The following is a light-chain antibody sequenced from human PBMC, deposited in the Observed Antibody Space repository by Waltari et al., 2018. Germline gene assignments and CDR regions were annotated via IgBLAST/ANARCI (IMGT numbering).Light chain of an antibody. CDR3: QQYYNLPLT. CDR1: QSVLFDSNKRNY. V-gene: IGKV4-1*01. Sequence: DFVMTQSPHSLAVSLGERATINCKSSQSVLFDSNKRNYLAWYQQKPGQPPKALTYWASTRESGVPDRFSGSGSGTEFNLTISSLQAEDGAIYYCQQYYNLPLTFGGGTKVEIK. J-gene: IGKJ4*01. CDR2: WAS.